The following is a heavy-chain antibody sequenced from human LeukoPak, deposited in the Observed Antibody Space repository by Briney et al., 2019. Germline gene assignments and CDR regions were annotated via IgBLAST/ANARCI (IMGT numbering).Heavy chain of an antibody. D-gene: IGHD3-22*01. J-gene: IGHJ4*02. CDR1: GFTFSSYS. CDR2: IISSSSYI. V-gene: IGHV3-21*01. CDR3: ASNHYYDSSGYYREHYYFDY. Sequence: GGSLRLSCAASGFTFSSYSMNWVRQAPGKGLEWVSSIISSSSYIYYADSVKGRFTISRDNAKNSLYLQMNSLRAEDTAVYYCASNHYYDSSGYYREHYYFDYWGQGTLVTVSS.